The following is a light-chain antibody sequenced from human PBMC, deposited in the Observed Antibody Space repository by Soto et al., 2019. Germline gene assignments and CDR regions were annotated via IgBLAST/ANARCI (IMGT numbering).Light chain of an antibody. CDR2: GNF. Sequence: QSVLTQPPSVSGAPGQTVTISCTGSSSNIGADYVHWYQQLPGTAPKLLIFGNFNRPSGVPDRFSGSKSGTSASLAITGLQAEDEGEYYGHSYDISLNGASVFGGGTKLTVL. V-gene: IGLV1-40*01. CDR3: HSYDISLNGASV. J-gene: IGLJ3*02. CDR1: SSNIGADY.